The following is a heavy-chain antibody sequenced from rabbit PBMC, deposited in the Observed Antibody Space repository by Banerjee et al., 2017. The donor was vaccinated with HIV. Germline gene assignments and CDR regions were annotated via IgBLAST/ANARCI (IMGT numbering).Heavy chain of an antibody. J-gene: IGHJ6*01. D-gene: IGHD6-1*01. CDR1: GFSFSSSYY. CDR2: IYTGSGST. V-gene: IGHV1S40*01. Sequence: QSLEESGGDLVKPGASLTLTCTASGFSFSSSYYMCWVRQAPGKGLEWIGCIYTGSGSTYYASWVNGRFTISKTSSTTVTLQMTSLTAADTATYFCARGLGWPGYGYGVYGMDLWGPGTLVTVS. CDR3: ARGLGWPGYGYGVYGMDL.